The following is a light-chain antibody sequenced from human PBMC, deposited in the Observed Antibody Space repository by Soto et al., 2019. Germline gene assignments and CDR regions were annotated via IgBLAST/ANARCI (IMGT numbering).Light chain of an antibody. J-gene: IGKJ1*01. CDR2: DAS. V-gene: IGKV1-5*01. Sequence: DIQMIQSPSALSASVGDRVTITCRASQSISRRLAWYQQKPGKAPKLLIYDASSLESGVPAGFSGSGSGTQFTLTMSSLQPDDFAPYYCQQYNSYPWTFGQGTRVEIK. CDR1: QSISRR. CDR3: QQYNSYPWT.